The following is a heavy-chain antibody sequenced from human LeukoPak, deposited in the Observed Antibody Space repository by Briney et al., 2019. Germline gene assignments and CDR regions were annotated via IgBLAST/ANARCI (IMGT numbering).Heavy chain of an antibody. V-gene: IGHV4-34*01. CDR3: ARGRITIFGEFIDY. CDR2: INHSGST. J-gene: IGHJ4*02. D-gene: IGHD3-3*01. CDR1: GGSFSGYY. Sequence: PSETLSLTCAVYGGSFSGYYWSWIRQPPGKGLEWIGEINHSGSTNYNPSLKSRVTKSVDTSKNQFSLKLSSVTAADTAVYYCARGRITIFGEFIDYWGQGTLVTVSS.